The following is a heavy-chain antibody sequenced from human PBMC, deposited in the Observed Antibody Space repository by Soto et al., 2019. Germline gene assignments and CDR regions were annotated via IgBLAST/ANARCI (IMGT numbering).Heavy chain of an antibody. CDR3: ASPTPWGYSGYHWTAYYYYYMDV. CDR2: INHSGGA. CDR1: GGSFSGYY. V-gene: IGHV4-34*01. J-gene: IGHJ6*03. D-gene: IGHD5-12*01. Sequence: QVQLQQWGAGLLKPSETLSLTCAVYGGSFSGYYWSWIRQPPGKGLEWFGEINHSGGANYNPSLKSRVTISVDTSKNQFSRKLSSVTAADTAVYYCASPTPWGYSGYHWTAYYYYYMDVWGKGTTVTVSS.